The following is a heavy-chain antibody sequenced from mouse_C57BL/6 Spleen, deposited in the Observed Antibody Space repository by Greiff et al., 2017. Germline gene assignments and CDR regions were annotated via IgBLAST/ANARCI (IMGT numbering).Heavy chain of an antibody. D-gene: IGHD1-1*01. CDR1: GFSLTSYG. CDR2: IWRGGST. CDR3: AKRGTTVVANYAMDY. J-gene: IGHJ4*01. V-gene: IGHV2-5*01. Sequence: VMLVESGPGLVQPSQSLSITCTVSGFSLTSYGVHWVRQSPGKGLEWLGVIWRGGSTDYNAAFMSRLSLTKDHPKRQVCFKMKSLQADDTAIYYCAKRGTTVVANYAMDYWGQGTSVTVSS.